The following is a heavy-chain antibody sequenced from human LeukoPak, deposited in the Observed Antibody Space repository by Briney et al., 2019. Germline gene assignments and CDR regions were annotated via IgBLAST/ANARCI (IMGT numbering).Heavy chain of an antibody. V-gene: IGHV3-15*01. D-gene: IGHD1-7*01. Sequence: PGGSLRLSCAASGFTFSNAWMSWVRPAPGKGLEWVGRIKSKTDGGTTDYAAPVKGRFTISRDDSKNTLYLQMNSLKTEDTAVYYCTTLELRRIIDYWGQGTLVTVSS. J-gene: IGHJ4*02. CDR3: TTLELRRIIDY. CDR1: GFTFSNAW. CDR2: IKSKTDGGTT.